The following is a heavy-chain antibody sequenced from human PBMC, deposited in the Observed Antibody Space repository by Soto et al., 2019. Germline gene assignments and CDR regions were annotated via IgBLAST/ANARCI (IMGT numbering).Heavy chain of an antibody. CDR1: GFTFSSYD. D-gene: IGHD5-12*01. CDR2: IGTAGYT. CDR3: ARGNVNIVATIPSYYYYMDV. J-gene: IGHJ6*03. V-gene: IGHV3-13*01. Sequence: GGSLRLSCAASGFTFSSYDMHWVRQATGKGLEWVSAIGTAGYTYYPGSVKGRFTISRENAKNSLYLQMNSLRAGDTAVYYCARGNVNIVATIPSYYYYMDVWGKGTTVTVSS.